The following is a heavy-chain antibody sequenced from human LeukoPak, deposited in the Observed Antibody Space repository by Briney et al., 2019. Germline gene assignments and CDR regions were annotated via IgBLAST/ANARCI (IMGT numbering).Heavy chain of an antibody. CDR2: IGTAGDI. J-gene: IGHJ4*02. CDR1: GFTFSSYD. CDR3: ATSPGLGYSSSLTGVDY. V-gene: IGHV3-13*01. Sequence: GGSLRLSCAASGFTFSSYDMHWVRQATGKGLEWVSGIGTAGDIYYPGSVKGRFTISRENSKNSLYLQVNSLRAEDTAVYYCATSPGLGYSSSLTGVDYWGQGTLVTVSS. D-gene: IGHD6-6*01.